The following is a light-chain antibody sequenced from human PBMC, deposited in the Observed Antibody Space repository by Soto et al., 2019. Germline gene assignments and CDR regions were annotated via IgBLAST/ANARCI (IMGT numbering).Light chain of an antibody. J-gene: IGKJ1*01. CDR2: DAS. Sequence: DIQMNQSPSTLSASVGDRVTITCRASQSISSWLAWYQQKPGKAPKLLIYDASSLESGVPSRFSGSGTGTEFALTISSLQPEDFATFYCKQYNSYSTWTVGQGTKVEIK. CDR3: KQYNSYSTWT. V-gene: IGKV1-5*01. CDR1: QSISSW.